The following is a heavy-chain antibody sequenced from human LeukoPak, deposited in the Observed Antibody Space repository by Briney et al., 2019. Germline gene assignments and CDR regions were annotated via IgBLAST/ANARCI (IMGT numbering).Heavy chain of an antibody. CDR2: INHSGST. J-gene: IGHJ6*02. Sequence: PSETLPLTCAVYGGSFSGYYWSWIRQPPGKGLEWIGEINHSGSTNYNPSLKSRVTISVDTSKNQFSLKLSSVTAADTAVYYCARFLYYYGMDVWGQGTTVTVSS. CDR1: GGSFSGYY. V-gene: IGHV4-34*01. CDR3: ARFLYYYGMDV.